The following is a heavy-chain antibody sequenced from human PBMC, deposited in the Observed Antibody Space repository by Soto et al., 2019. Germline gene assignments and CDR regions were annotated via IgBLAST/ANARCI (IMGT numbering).Heavy chain of an antibody. V-gene: IGHV3-30*18. CDR2: ISYDGSNK. Sequence: VHLVESGGGVVQPGRSLRLSCAASGFTFSSYGMHWVRQAPGKGLEWVSVISYDGSNKYYADSVKGRFTISRDNSKNTLYLQMSSLRAEDTAVYYCAKEGHSSGWYEVNFDYWGQGTLVTVSS. J-gene: IGHJ4*02. CDR1: GFTFSSYG. CDR3: AKEGHSSGWYEVNFDY. D-gene: IGHD6-19*01.